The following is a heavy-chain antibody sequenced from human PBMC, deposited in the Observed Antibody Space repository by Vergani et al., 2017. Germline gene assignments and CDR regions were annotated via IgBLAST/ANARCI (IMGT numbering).Heavy chain of an antibody. CDR2: ISGSGGST. D-gene: IGHD6-13*01. Sequence: EVQLLESGGGLVQPGGSLRLSCAASGFTFSSYAMSWVRQAPGKGLEWVSAISGSGGSTYYADSVKGRFTISRDNSKNTLYLQMNSLRAEDTAVYYCATTATIAAAGSTYAPSEDWGQGTLVTVSS. CDR3: ATTATIAAAGSTYAPSED. V-gene: IGHV3-23*01. CDR1: GFTFSSYA. J-gene: IGHJ4*02.